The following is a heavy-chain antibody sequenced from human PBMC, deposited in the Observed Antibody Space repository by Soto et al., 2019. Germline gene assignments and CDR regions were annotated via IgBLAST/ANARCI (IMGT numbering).Heavy chain of an antibody. CDR1: GFTFSEYY. CDR3: ARRRGDYFDY. J-gene: IGHJ4*02. CDR2: ISTSSSYT. Sequence: QVQLVESGGDLVKPGGSLRLSCAASGFTFSEYYMTWIRQAPGKGLEWLSYISTSSSYTNYADSVKGRFTISRDNAKNSLYLQMNSLRAEDTAVYYCARRRGDYFDYWGQGILVTVSS. V-gene: IGHV3-11*05. D-gene: IGHD3-10*01.